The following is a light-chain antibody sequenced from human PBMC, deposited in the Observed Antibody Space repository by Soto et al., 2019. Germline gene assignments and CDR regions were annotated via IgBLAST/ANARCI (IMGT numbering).Light chain of an antibody. CDR1: QRVSSSY. CDR3: QRYGSSTPFT. Sequence: EMGLSQSPGTLSLSPGERATLSCRASQRVSSSYLAWYQQKPGQAPRLLIYGASSRATGIPDRFSGSGSGTDFTLTISRLEPEDFAVYFCQRYGSSTPFTFGQGTKVDIK. J-gene: IGKJ2*01. V-gene: IGKV3-20*01. CDR2: GAS.